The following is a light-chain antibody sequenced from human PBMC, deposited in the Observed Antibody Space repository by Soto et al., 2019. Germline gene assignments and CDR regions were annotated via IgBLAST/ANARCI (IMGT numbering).Light chain of an antibody. V-gene: IGKV1-5*01. CDR1: QSIRSW. CDR3: QHNNGYSWT. J-gene: IGKJ1*01. Sequence: LQMTQSPSALSASVSYRFTITGRASQSIRSWLDWYQQKPGKAPKVLIYDASSLESGVPSRFSGSGSGTEFTLTISSLQPDDFATYYCQHNNGYSWTFGQGTKVDIK. CDR2: DAS.